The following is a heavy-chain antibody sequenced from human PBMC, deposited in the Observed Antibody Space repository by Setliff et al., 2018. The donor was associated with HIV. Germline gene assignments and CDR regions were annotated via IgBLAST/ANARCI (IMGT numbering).Heavy chain of an antibody. Sequence: PSETLSLTCAVYGGSFSGYYWTWTRQPPGKGLEWIGEINHSGSTNYNPSLKSRVTMSVDTSKNHFSLKLNSVTAADTAVFYCARATTGYSSIWYRNGLTYYNHMDVWGKGTKVTVSS. CDR1: GGSFSGYY. CDR2: INHSGST. D-gene: IGHD6-13*01. V-gene: IGHV4-34*01. J-gene: IGHJ6*03. CDR3: ARATTGYSSIWYRNGLTYYNHMDV.